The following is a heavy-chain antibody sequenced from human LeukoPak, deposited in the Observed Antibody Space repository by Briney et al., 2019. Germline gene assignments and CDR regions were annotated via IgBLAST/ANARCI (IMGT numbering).Heavy chain of an antibody. V-gene: IGHV4-34*01. CDR2: INHSGST. CDR3: ARGRAFRIRGGLGYYYYMDV. Sequence: SETLSLTCAVYGGSFSGYYWSWIRQPPGKGLEWIGEINHSGSTNYNPSLKSRATISVDTSKNQFSLKLSSVTAADTAVYYCARGRAFRIRGGLGYYYYMDVWGKGTTVTVSS. J-gene: IGHJ6*03. D-gene: IGHD3-10*01. CDR1: GGSFSGYY.